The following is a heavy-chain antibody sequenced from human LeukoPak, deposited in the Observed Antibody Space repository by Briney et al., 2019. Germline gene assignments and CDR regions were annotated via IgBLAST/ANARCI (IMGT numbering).Heavy chain of an antibody. J-gene: IGHJ6*02. Sequence: PGGSLRLSCAASGVTFSSYSMKWVRQAPGKGLEWVSYISSSSSTIYYADSVKGRFTISRDNAKNSLYLQMNSLRAEDTAVYYCAKSRSGGDSQPNYYYGMDVWGQGTTVTVSS. CDR3: AKSRSGGDSQPNYYYGMDV. CDR1: GVTFSSYS. V-gene: IGHV3-48*01. D-gene: IGHD2-21*02. CDR2: ISSSSSTI.